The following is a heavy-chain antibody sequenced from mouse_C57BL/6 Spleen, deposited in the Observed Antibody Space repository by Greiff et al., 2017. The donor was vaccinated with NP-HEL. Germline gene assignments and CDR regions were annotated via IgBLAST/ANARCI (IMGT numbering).Heavy chain of an antibody. CDR1: GYTFTSYW. CDR2: IHPNSGST. D-gene: IGHD2-3*01. V-gene: IGHV1-64*01. J-gene: IGHJ2*01. CDR3: AREGESYDGYYVGY. Sequence: QVQLQQPGAELVKPGASVKLSCKASGYTFTSYWMHWVKQRPGQGLEWIGMIHPNSGSTNYNEKFKSKATLTVDKSSSTAYMQLSSLTSEDSAVYYCAREGESYDGYYVGYWGQGTTLTVSS.